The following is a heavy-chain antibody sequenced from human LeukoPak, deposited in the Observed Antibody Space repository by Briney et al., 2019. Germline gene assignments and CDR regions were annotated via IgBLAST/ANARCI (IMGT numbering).Heavy chain of an antibody. V-gene: IGHV1-2*02. CDR1: GYTFTDYF. D-gene: IGHD3-10*01. CDR2: IRPNSGGT. J-gene: IGHJ4*02. CDR3: ARDRSASGSRQFDY. Sequence: GSVKVSCKASGYTFTDYFIHWVRQAPGQGREGMGWIRPNSGGTSYAQRFQGRVTMARDTSTTTAYMELTGLNSLDTAVYYRARDRSASGSRQFDYWGPGTPVTVSP.